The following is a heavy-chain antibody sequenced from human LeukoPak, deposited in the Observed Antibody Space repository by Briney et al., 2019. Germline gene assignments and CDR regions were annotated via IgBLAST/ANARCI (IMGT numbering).Heavy chain of an antibody. V-gene: IGHV4-59*01. J-gene: IGHJ4*02. D-gene: IGHD3-10*01. CDR2: IYYSGST. CDR3: ARGNYYGSGSYAYFDY. Sequence: SETLSLTCTVSGGSIGSYYWSWIRQPPGKGLEWIGYIYYSGSTNYNPSLKSRVTISVDTSKNQFSLKLSSVTAADTAVYYCARGNYYGSGSYAYFDYWGQGTLVTVSS. CDR1: GGSIGSYY.